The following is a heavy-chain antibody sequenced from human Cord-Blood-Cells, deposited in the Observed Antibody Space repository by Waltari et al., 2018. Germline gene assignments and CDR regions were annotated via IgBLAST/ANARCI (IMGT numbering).Heavy chain of an antibody. CDR2: IYSGGST. D-gene: IGHD1-26*01. J-gene: IGHJ3*02. Sequence: EVQLVESGGGLVKPGGSLRLPCAALGFTVSSNYMTWVRPAPGKGLECVSVIYSGGSTYYADPVKGRFTISRHNSKNTLYLKMNSLRAEDTAVYYCARGGGSYYAFDIWGQGTMVTVSS. V-gene: IGHV3-53*04. CDR1: GFTVSSNY. CDR3: ARGGGSYYAFDI.